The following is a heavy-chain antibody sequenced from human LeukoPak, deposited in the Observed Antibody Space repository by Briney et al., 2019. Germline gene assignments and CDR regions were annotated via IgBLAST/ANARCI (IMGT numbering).Heavy chain of an antibody. CDR2: INSDGSST. CDR3: GRGPYMGPDGNWFDP. V-gene: IGHV3-74*01. Sequence: GGSLRLSRAASGFTFSSYWMHWVRQAPGKGLVWVSRINSDGSSTSYADSVKGRFTISRDNAKNTLYLQMNSLRAEDTAVYYCGRGPYMGPDGNWFDPWGQGTLVTVSS. J-gene: IGHJ5*02. D-gene: IGHD1-14*01. CDR1: GFTFSSYW.